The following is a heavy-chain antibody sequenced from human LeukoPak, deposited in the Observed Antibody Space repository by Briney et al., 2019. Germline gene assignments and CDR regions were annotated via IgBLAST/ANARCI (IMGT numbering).Heavy chain of an antibody. V-gene: IGHV3-30*02. Sequence: GGSLRFSCAASGFTFSSYGMHWVRQAPGKGLEWVAFIRYDGSNKYYADSVKGRFTISRDNSKNTLYLQMNSLRAEDTAVYYCASTGIVGATLDYWGQGTLVTVSS. CDR2: IRYDGSNK. D-gene: IGHD1-26*01. CDR1: GFTFSSYG. J-gene: IGHJ4*02. CDR3: ASTGIVGATLDY.